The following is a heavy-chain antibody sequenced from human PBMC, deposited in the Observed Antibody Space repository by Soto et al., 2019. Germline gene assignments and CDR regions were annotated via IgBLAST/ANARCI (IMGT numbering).Heavy chain of an antibody. J-gene: IGHJ6*02. CDR2: ISSSSSYI. D-gene: IGHD4-17*01. Sequence: EVQLVESGGGLVKPGGSLRLSCAASGFTFSSYSMNWVRQAPGKGLEWVSSISSSSSYIYYADSVKGRFTISRDNAKNSLYLQMNSLRAEDTAVYYCARDRVTVPPAHYYYYGMDVWGQGTTVTVSS. CDR3: ARDRVTVPPAHYYYYGMDV. CDR1: GFTFSSYS. V-gene: IGHV3-21*04.